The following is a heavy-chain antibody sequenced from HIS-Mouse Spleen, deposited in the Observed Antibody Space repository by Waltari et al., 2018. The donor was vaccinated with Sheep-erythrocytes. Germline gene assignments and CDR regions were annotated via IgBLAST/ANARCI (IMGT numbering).Heavy chain of an antibody. CDR2: ISSSTSYI. J-gene: IGHJ4*02. Sequence: GGSLRLSCAASGFTFSSYSMNWVRQAPGKGLEWVSSISSSTSYIYYADSLKGRFAISRDNAKNSLSLQMTSLTAEDTAVYYCARVRSNYFDYWGQGTLVTVSS. CDR1: GFTFSSYS. CDR3: ARVRSNYFDY. D-gene: IGHD3-10*01. V-gene: IGHV3-21*01.